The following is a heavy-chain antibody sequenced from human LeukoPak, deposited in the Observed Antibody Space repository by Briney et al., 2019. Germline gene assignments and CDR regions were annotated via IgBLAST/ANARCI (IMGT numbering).Heavy chain of an antibody. CDR3: AKDIYYDSQWGAFDI. CDR2: ISGDGGST. CDR1: GFTFDDYA. Sequence: GGSLRLSCAASGFTFDDYAMHWVRQAPGKGLEWDSLISGDGGSTYYADSVKGRFTISRDNSKNSLYLQMNSLRTEDTALYYCAKDIYYDSQWGAFDIWGQGTMVTVSS. J-gene: IGHJ3*02. D-gene: IGHD3-22*01. V-gene: IGHV3-43*02.